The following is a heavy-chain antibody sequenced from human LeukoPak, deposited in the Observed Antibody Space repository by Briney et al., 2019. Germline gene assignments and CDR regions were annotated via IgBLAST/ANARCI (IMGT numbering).Heavy chain of an antibody. CDR1: GFTFSSYW. CDR2: INSDGSST. Sequence: HTGGSLRLSCAASGFTFSSYWMHWVRQAPGKGLVWVSRINSDGSSTSYADSVKGRFTTSRDNARNTLYLQMNSLRAEDTAVYYCAPTTSRPIDCWGQGTLVTVSS. CDR3: APTTSRPIDC. V-gene: IGHV3-74*01. D-gene: IGHD1-1*01. J-gene: IGHJ4*02.